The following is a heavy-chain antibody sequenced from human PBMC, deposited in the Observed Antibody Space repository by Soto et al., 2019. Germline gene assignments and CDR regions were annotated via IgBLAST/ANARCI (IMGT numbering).Heavy chain of an antibody. CDR1: GGSISSYY. J-gene: IGHJ6*03. V-gene: IGHV4-59*08. D-gene: IGHD6-19*01. CDR3: ARHRGEQWLAPKHYYYYYMDV. CDR2: IYYSGST. Sequence: PSETLSLTCTVSGGSISSYYWSWIRQPPGKGLEWIGYIYYSGSTNYNPSLKSRVTISVDTSKNQFSLKLSSVTAADTAVYYCARHRGEQWLAPKHYYYYYMDVWGKGTTVTVSS.